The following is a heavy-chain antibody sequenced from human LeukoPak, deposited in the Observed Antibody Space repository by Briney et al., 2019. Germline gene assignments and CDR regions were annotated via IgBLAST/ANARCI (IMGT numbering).Heavy chain of an antibody. Sequence: QPGGSLRLSCAASGFTFSSYGMHWVRQAPGKGLEWVAFIRYDGSNKYYADSVKGRFTIFRDNSKNTLYLQMNSLRAEGTAVYYCAKDPTSYYYDSSVDYWGQGTLVTVSS. D-gene: IGHD3-22*01. CDR3: AKDPTSYYYDSSVDY. J-gene: IGHJ4*02. CDR2: IRYDGSNK. V-gene: IGHV3-30*02. CDR1: GFTFSSYG.